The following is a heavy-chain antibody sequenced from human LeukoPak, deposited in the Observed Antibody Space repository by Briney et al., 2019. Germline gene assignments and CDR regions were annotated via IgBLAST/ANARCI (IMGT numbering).Heavy chain of an antibody. CDR3: ARAEWGAAGDEHVFDI. Sequence: SQTLSLTCAISGDSVSSNTAAWNWIRQSPSRGLEWLGRTYYRSKWYNDYAVSVNSRITINPDTSKNQFSLQLHSLTPGDTAVYYFARAEWGAAGDEHVFDIWGKGTTVTVSS. J-gene: IGHJ3*02. D-gene: IGHD6-13*01. CDR2: TYYRSKWYN. V-gene: IGHV6-1*01. CDR1: GDSVSSNTAA.